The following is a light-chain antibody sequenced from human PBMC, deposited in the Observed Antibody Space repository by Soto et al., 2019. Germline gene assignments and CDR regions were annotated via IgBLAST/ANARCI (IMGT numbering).Light chain of an antibody. CDR3: QQCNDWPLIT. CDR2: GAS. J-gene: IGKJ5*01. V-gene: IGKV3-15*01. CDR1: QSVNSY. Sequence: EIVMTQSPATPSVSPGERATLSCRASQSVNSYLAWYQQKPGQAPRLLIYGASTRATGVPARFSGSGSGTEFTLTISSLQSEDFAVYYCQQCNDWPLITFGQGTRLEAK.